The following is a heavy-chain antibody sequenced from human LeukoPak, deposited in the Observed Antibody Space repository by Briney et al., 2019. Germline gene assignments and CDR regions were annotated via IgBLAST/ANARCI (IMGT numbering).Heavy chain of an antibody. CDR3: AAYSSSWYKLDWYYFDY. CDR2: ISYDGSNK. CDR1: GFTFSSYG. D-gene: IGHD6-13*01. Sequence: PGGSLRLSCAASGFTFSSYGMHWVRQAPGKGLEWVAVISYDGSNKYYADSVKGRFTISRDNSKNTLYLQMNSLRAEDTAVYYCAAYSSSWYKLDWYYFDYWGQGTLVTVSS. J-gene: IGHJ4*02. V-gene: IGHV3-30*03.